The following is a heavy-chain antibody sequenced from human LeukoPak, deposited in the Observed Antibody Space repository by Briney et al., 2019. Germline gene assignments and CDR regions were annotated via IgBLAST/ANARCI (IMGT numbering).Heavy chain of an antibody. Sequence: PGETLRLSCAASGFTFSSYGMTWVRQAPGKGLEWVSGISGSGDNTWYADSVKGRFTISRDNSKNTLYLQMNSLRAEDTAVYYCARVPAGVIGMKDAFDIWGQGTMVTVSS. D-gene: IGHD3-16*02. CDR1: GFTFSSYG. J-gene: IGHJ3*02. CDR3: ARVPAGVIGMKDAFDI. V-gene: IGHV3-23*01. CDR2: ISGSGDNT.